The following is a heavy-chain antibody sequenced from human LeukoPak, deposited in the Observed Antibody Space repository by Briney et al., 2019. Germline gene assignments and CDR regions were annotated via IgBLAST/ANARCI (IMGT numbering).Heavy chain of an antibody. Sequence: GGSLRLSCVASGFTFSKYWLHWVRQAPGKGLVWVSRINPDDKSTSCADSVKGRFTISRDDAKNSLYLQMNSLRAEDTAVYYCARKLKSGSYQTHWFDPWGQGTLVTVSS. CDR3: ARKLKSGSYQTHWFDP. V-gene: IGHV3-74*01. J-gene: IGHJ5*02. CDR2: INPDDKST. D-gene: IGHD1-26*01. CDR1: GFTFSKYW.